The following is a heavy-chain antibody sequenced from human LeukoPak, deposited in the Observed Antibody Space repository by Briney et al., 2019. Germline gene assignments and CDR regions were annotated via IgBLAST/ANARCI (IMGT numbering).Heavy chain of an antibody. Sequence: GPSVKVSCKASGGTFSSYAIRWVRQAPGQGLEWIGRIIPILGIANYAQKFQGRVTITADKSTSTAYMELSSLRSEDTAMYYCARESYSGNPYFDYWGQGTLVTVSS. J-gene: IGHJ4*02. CDR1: GGTFSSYA. D-gene: IGHD4-23*01. CDR2: IIPILGIA. V-gene: IGHV1-69*04. CDR3: ARESYSGNPYFDY.